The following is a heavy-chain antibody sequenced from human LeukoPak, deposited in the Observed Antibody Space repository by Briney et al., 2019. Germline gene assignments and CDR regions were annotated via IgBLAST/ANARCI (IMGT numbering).Heavy chain of an antibody. CDR3: AKDQRILD. J-gene: IGHJ4*02. CDR1: GFTFSTYG. CDR2: IWYDGSQK. Sequence: GGSLRLSCAASGFTFSTYGMHWVRQAPGKGLEWVAVIWYDGSQKYYADSVKGRFTISRDNSENTLYLQMNSLRAEDTAVYYCAKDQRILDWGQGTLVTVSS. V-gene: IGHV3-33*06. D-gene: IGHD2-15*01.